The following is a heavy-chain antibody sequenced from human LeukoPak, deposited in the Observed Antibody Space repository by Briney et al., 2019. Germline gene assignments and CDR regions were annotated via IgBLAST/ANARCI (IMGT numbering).Heavy chain of an antibody. J-gene: IGHJ4*02. Sequence: SETLSLTCAVYGGSFSGYYWSWIRQPPGKGLEWIGEINHSGSTNYNPSLKSRVTISVDTSKNQFSLKLSSVTAADTAVYYCARESAPYYDSSGYYYFDYWGQGTLVTVSS. D-gene: IGHD3-22*01. CDR1: GGSFSGYY. V-gene: IGHV4-34*01. CDR2: INHSGST. CDR3: ARESAPYYDSSGYYYFDY.